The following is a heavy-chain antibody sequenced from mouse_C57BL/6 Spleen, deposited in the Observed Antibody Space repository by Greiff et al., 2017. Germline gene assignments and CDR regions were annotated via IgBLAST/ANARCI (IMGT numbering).Heavy chain of an antibody. Sequence: VQLQQSGAELARPGASVKLSCKASGYTFTSYGISWVKQRTGQGLEWIGEIYPRSGNYYYNEEFKGKGTLTADKSASTAYMELLSLTSEDSAVNFCARFDYGSSLFDYWGQGTTLTVSS. J-gene: IGHJ2*01. D-gene: IGHD1-1*01. CDR3: ARFDYGSSLFDY. V-gene: IGHV1-81*01. CDR1: GYTFTSYG. CDR2: IYPRSGNY.